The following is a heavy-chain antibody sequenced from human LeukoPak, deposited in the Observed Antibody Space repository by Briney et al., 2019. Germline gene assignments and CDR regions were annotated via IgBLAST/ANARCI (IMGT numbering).Heavy chain of an antibody. J-gene: IGHJ4*02. CDR2: ISAYNGNT. Sequence: GASVKVSCKASGYTFTSYGISWVRQAPGQGLEWMGWISAYNGNTNYAQKLQGRVTMTTDTSTSTAYMELGSLRSDDTAVYYCARDRAIAAAGTPFDYWGQGTLVTVSS. V-gene: IGHV1-18*01. CDR3: ARDRAIAAAGTPFDY. D-gene: IGHD6-13*01. CDR1: GYTFTSYG.